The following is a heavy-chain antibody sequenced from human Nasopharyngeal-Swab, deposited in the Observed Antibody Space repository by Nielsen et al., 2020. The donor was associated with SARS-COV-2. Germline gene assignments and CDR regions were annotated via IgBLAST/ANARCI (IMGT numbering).Heavy chain of an antibody. CDR3: AKGSRGYCSGGSCYLYYLDY. Sequence: VRQAPGKGLEWVSAISGSGGSTYYADSVKGRFTISRDNSKNTLYLQMNSLRAEDTAVYYCAKGSRGYCSGGSCYLYYLDYWGQGTLVTVSS. CDR2: ISGSGGST. V-gene: IGHV3-23*01. D-gene: IGHD2-15*01. J-gene: IGHJ4*02.